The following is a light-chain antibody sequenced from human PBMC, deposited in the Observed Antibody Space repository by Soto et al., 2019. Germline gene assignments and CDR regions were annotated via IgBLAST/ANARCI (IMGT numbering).Light chain of an antibody. CDR1: QSVRSSY. CDR2: GAS. V-gene: IGKV3-20*01. J-gene: IGKJ4*01. Sequence: EIVLTQSPGTLSLSPGERAPLSCRASQSVRSSYLAWYQQKPGQAPRLLIYGASSRATGVPDRFSGSGSGTDFTLTISRLEPEDFAVYYCHQYDSSPLTFGGGTKVEIK. CDR3: HQYDSSPLT.